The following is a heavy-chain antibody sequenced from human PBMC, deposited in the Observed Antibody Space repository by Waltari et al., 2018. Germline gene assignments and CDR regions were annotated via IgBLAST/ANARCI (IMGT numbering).Heavy chain of an antibody. CDR1: GLNYSSYE. D-gene: IGHD6-19*01. V-gene: IGHV3-48*03. CDR3: ARDWDIAVACPH. J-gene: IGHJ4*02. Sequence: EVPLVESGGGLVKPGGSLSISSAASGLNYSSYEVHWIRPAPGEGLECVSYISSSGSTIYYADSVKGRFTISRYNSKNSLYLQMNSLRAEDTAVYYCARDWDIAVACPHWGQGTLVTVSS. CDR2: ISSSGSTI.